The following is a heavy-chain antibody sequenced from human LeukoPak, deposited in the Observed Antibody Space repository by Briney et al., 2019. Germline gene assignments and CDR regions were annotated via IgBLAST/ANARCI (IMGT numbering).Heavy chain of an antibody. CDR1: GFTFRAHC. D-gene: IGHD2/OR15-2a*01. V-gene: IGHV3-30-3*01. CDR3: TRNPEMQYWFDP. Sequence: PGGSLRLSCAASGFTFRAHCMHWVRQTPGKGRGWVAFTSYDGSKKYYGDSVKGRFTISGDNSKNTLYLEVSTLRAEDTAVYYCTRNPEMQYWFDPWGQGTLVTVSS. J-gene: IGHJ5*02. CDR2: TSYDGSKK.